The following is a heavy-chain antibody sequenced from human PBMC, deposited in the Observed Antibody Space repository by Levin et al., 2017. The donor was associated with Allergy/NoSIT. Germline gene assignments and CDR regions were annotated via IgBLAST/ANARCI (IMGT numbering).Heavy chain of an antibody. CDR1: GGSISSYY. CDR3: ARDSGSGYYSDGMDG. D-gene: IGHD3-22*01. V-gene: IGHV4-59*01. Sequence: ESLKISCTVSGGSISSYYWSWIRQPPGKGLEWIGYIYYSGSTNYNPSLKSRVTISVDTSKNQFSLKLSSVTAADTAVYYCARDSGSGYYSDGMDGWGQGTTVTVSS. J-gene: IGHJ6*02. CDR2: IYYSGST.